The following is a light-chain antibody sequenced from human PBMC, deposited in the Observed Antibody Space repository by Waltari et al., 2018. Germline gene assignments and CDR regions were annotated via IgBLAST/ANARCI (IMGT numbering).Light chain of an antibody. V-gene: IGLV2-11*02. CDR2: DVN. CDR3: CSYAGADTSVL. J-gene: IGLJ2*01. CDR1: SSDVGGYDF. Sequence: QSALTQSRSVSGSPGQSVTISCTGTSSDVGGYDFVPWYQQYPGKAPKLIIYDVNKRPPGVPDRFSASKSGNTASLTISGLLNEDEADYYCCSYAGADTSVLFGGGTTLTVL.